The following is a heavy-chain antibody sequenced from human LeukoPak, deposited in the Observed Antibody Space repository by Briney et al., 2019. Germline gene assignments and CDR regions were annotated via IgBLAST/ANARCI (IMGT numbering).Heavy chain of an antibody. D-gene: IGHD1-26*01. V-gene: IGHV4-39*01. CDR1: GDSISSNSYY. CDR3: SRQLVGAVEFHY. Sequence: SETLSLTCTVSGDSISSNSYYWGWIRQPPGKGLQWIACNGHSGTTYCNPSLKSRVTISVDASRNQFSLKLSSVTAADTAVYYCSRQLVGAVEFHYWGQGTLVT. CDR2: NGHSGTT. J-gene: IGHJ4*02.